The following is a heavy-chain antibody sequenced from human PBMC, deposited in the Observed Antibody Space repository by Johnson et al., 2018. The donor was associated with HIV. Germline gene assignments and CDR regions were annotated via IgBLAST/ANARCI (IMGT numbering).Heavy chain of an antibody. CDR1: GFTFSSYA. V-gene: IGHV3-30-3*01. J-gene: IGHJ3*02. CDR2: ISYAGSNK. CDR3: AKVSSQSSSWYDAFDI. D-gene: IGHD6-13*01. Sequence: QVQLVESGGGVVQPGRSLRLSCAASGFTFSSYAMHWVRQAPGKGLEWVAVISYAGSNKYYADSVKGRFTISRDNSKNTLYLQMNSLRAEDTAGYYCAKVSSQSSSWYDAFDIWGQGTMVTVSS.